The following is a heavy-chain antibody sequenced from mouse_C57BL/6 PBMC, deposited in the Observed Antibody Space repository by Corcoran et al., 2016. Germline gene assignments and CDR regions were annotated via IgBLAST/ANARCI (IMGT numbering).Heavy chain of an antibody. Sequence: QIQLVQSGPELKKPGETVKISCKASGYTFTTYGMSWVKQAPGKGLKWMGWINTYSGVPTYADDFKGRFAFSLETSASTAYLQINNLKNEDTATYFCARPGSSHYFDYGGQGTTLTVSS. V-gene: IGHV9-3*01. CDR2: INTYSGVP. J-gene: IGHJ2*01. CDR1: GYTFTTYG. D-gene: IGHD1-1*01. CDR3: ARPGSSHYFDY.